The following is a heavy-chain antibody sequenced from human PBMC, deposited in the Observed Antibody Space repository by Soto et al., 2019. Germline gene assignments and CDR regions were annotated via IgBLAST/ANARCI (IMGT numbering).Heavy chain of an antibody. CDR3: AKRRGAGGHFDY. Sequence: DVQLLESGGGLVQPEGSLRLSCAASGFTFSSYAMGWVRQGPGKGLEWVAVVSIGGSTHYADSVRGRFTISRDNSKNTLSLQMNSLTAEDTIVYFCAKRRGAGGHFDYWAQGALVTLSS. J-gene: IGHJ4*02. D-gene: IGHD2-15*01. CDR2: VSIGGST. V-gene: IGHV3-23*01. CDR1: GFTFSSYA.